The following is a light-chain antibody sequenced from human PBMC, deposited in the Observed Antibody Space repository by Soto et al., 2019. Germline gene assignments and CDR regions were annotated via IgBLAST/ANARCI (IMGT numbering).Light chain of an antibody. CDR3: QQYNNWPCT. CDR1: QSVSNK. V-gene: IGKV3-15*01. CDR2: GAS. Sequence: EIVMTQSPATLSVSPGERATLSCRASQSVSNKLAWYQQKPGQAPRLLIYGASTRATSIPPRFSGSGSGTDFTLTISSLQSEDFALYYCQQYNNWPCTFGQGTKLEIK. J-gene: IGKJ2*02.